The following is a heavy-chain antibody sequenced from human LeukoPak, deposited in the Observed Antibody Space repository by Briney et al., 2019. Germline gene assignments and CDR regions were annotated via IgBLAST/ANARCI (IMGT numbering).Heavy chain of an antibody. Sequence: SETVSLTCSVSGGSISSYYWSWIPQPPGKGLEWIGYIYYSGSTNYNPSLKSRVTISVDTSKNQFSLKLSSVTAADTAVYYCARADYDFWSGTYGMDVWGQGTTVTVSS. V-gene: IGHV4-59*12. J-gene: IGHJ6*02. CDR2: IYYSGST. CDR1: GGSISSYY. D-gene: IGHD3-3*01. CDR3: ARADYDFWSGTYGMDV.